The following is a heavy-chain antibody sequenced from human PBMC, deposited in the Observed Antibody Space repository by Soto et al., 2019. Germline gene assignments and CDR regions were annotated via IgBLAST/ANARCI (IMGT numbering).Heavy chain of an antibody. V-gene: IGHV3-30-3*01. CDR1: GFTFSSYA. J-gene: IGHJ4*02. CDR2: ISYDGSNK. Sequence: GGSLRLSCAASGFTFSSYAMHWVRQAPGKGLEWVAVISYDGSNKYYADSVKGRFTISRDNSKNTLYLQMNSLRAEDTAVYYCARTPSGGDCSSTSCYNLPGLGYFDYWGQGTLVTVSS. CDR3: ARTPSGGDCSSTSCYNLPGLGYFDY. D-gene: IGHD2-2*02.